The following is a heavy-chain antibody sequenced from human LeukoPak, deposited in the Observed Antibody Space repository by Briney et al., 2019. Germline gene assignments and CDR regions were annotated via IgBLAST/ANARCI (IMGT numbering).Heavy chain of an antibody. CDR3: AKGGGGSGSYLLYYYYYMDV. CDR2: ISSSGGRT. CDR1: GFTFSRSG. D-gene: IGHD3-10*01. V-gene: IGHV3-23*01. J-gene: IGHJ6*03. Sequence: GGTLRLSCAASGFTFSRSGVSWVRQAPGKGLEWVSTISSSGGRTYYADSVKGRFTISRDNSKNTLYLQMNSLRAEDTAVYYCAKGGGGSGSYLLYYYYYMDVWGKGTTVTISS.